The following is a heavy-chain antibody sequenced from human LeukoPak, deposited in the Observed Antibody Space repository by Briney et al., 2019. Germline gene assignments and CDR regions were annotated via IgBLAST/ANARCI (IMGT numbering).Heavy chain of an antibody. CDR1: GFTFDDYG. J-gene: IGHJ4*02. D-gene: IGHD3-3*01. CDR2: INWNGGST. V-gene: IGHV3-20*04. Sequence: PGGSLRLSCAASGFTFDDYGMSWVRQAPGKGLEWVSGINWNGGSTGYADSVKGRFTISRDNAKNSLYLQMNSLRAEDTALYYCARGGTIFGVVITEAFFDYWGQGTLVTVSS. CDR3: ARGGTIFGVVITEAFFDY.